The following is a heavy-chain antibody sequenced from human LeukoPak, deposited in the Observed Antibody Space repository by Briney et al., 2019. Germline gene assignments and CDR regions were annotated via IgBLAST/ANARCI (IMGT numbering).Heavy chain of an antibody. D-gene: IGHD5-24*01. V-gene: IGHV1-69*05. CDR2: IIPIFGTA. J-gene: IGHJ4*02. CDR3: ARDSSRDGYNSPGY. Sequence: SSVKVSCKASGGTFSSYAISWVRQAPGQGLEWMGGIIPIFGTANHAQKFQGRVTITTDESTSTAYMELSSLRSEDTAVYYCARDSSRDGYNSPGYWGQGTLVTVSS. CDR1: GGTFSSYA.